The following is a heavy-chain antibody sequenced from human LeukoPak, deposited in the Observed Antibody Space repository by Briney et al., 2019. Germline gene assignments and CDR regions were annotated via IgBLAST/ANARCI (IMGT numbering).Heavy chain of an antibody. CDR1: GGSISSYY. CDR2: IYYSGST. V-gene: IGHV4-59*01. CDR3: ARGVAPDY. Sequence: SETLSLTCTVSGGSISSYYWSWIRQPPGKGLEWIGYIYYSGSTNYNPSLKSRVTISVDTSKNQFSLKLSSVTAADTAVYYCARGVAPDYWGQGTLVTVSS. J-gene: IGHJ4*02. D-gene: IGHD2-15*01.